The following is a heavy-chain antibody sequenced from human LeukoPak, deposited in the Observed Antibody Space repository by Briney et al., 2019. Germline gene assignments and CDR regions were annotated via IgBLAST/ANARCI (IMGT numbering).Heavy chain of an antibody. CDR2: INHSGST. V-gene: IGHV4-34*01. J-gene: IGHJ4*02. CDR3: ARVGYDYVWGSYRYTRNFDY. Sequence: SETLSLTCAVYGGSFSSYYWSWIRQPPGKGLEWIGEINHSGSTNYNPSLKSRVTISVDTSKNQFSLKLSSVTAADTAVYYCARVGYDYVWGSYRYTRNFDYRGQGTLVTVSS. CDR1: GGSFSSYY. D-gene: IGHD3-16*02.